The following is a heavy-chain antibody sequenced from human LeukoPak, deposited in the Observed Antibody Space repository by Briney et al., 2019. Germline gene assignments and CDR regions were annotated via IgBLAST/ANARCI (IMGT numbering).Heavy chain of an antibody. CDR3: VRDLGGRSGH. D-gene: IGHD1-26*01. CDR1: GFTFSSNW. J-gene: IGHJ4*02. Sequence: GGSLRLSCAASGFTFSSNWMHWVRQAPGKGLVWVSRINEDGSTTNYADSVKGRSTIFRDNAKNTLYLQMNSLRAEDTAVYYCVRDLGGRSGHWGQGTLATVSS. V-gene: IGHV3-74*01. CDR2: INEDGSTT.